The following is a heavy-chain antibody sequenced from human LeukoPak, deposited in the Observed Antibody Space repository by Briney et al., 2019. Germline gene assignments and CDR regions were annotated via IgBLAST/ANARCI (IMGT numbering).Heavy chain of an antibody. J-gene: IGHJ5*02. CDR1: GGSINRYF. V-gene: IGHV4-59*01. CDR3: ARVSSGCQGWFDP. Sequence: PSETLSLTCTVSGGSINRYFWSWIRQPPGKGLEWIGHIYYSGSVDMSKNQFSVKLTSVTAADTAVYYCARVSSGCQGWFDPWGQGT. D-gene: IGHD6-19*01. CDR2: IYYSG.